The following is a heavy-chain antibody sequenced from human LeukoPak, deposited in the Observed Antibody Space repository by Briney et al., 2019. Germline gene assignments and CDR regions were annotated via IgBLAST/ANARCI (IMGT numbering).Heavy chain of an antibody. Sequence: PGGSLRLSCAASGFTFANHAMNCGRRAPGQGQEWIAYINNSGRTIYYADAMEGRLAISIINPECSLHLQANSPRPDDTAIYYCARDLDWSFNYWAQGIQVTVPS. V-gene: IGHV3-48*03. J-gene: IGHJ4*02. D-gene: IGHD3-9*01. CDR2: INNSGRTI. CDR3: ARDLDWSFNY. CDR1: GFTFANHA.